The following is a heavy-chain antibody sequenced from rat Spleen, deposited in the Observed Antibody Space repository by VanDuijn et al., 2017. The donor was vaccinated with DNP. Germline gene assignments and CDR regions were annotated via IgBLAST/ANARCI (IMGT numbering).Heavy chain of an antibody. D-gene: IGHD1-10*01. Sequence: EVQLVESGGVLVQPVISLKLSCVASGFSFSDYYMAWVRQAPKKGLEWVACISYDGGRTYYLYSLNFRFTISRDNAKSTLYLQMNSLRSEDMATYYCARPHYNNQGGFAYWGQGTLVTVSS. J-gene: IGHJ3*01. V-gene: IGHV5-22*01. CDR3: ARPHYNNQGGFAY. CDR1: GFSFSDYY. CDR2: ISYDGGRT.